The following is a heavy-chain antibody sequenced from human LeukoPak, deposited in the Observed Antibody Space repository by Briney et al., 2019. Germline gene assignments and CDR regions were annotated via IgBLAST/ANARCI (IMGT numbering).Heavy chain of an antibody. CDR2: ISSSGSTI. V-gene: IGHV3-11*01. CDR1: GFTFSDYY. D-gene: IGHD2-2*01. CDR3: ARDCSSTSCYLGRGTMDV. Sequence: PGGSLRLSCAASGFTFSDYYMSWIRQAPGKGLEWVSYISSSGSTIYYADSVKGRFTISRDNAKNSLYLQMNSLRAEDTAVYYCARDCSSTSCYLGRGTMDVWGKGTTVTVSS. J-gene: IGHJ6*03.